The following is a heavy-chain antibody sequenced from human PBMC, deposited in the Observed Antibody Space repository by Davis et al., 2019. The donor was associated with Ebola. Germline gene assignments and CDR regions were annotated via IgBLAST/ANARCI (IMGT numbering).Heavy chain of an antibody. CDR1: GGSFSGYY. J-gene: IGHJ4*02. D-gene: IGHD3-3*01. Sequence: MPSETLSLTCAVYGGSFSGYYWSWIRQPPGKGLEWIGEINHSGSTNYNPSLKSRVTISVDTSKNQFSLKLSSVTAADTAVYYCAKEYFWSFDYWGQGTLVTVSS. CDR3: AKEYFWSFDY. CDR2: INHSGST. V-gene: IGHV4-34*01.